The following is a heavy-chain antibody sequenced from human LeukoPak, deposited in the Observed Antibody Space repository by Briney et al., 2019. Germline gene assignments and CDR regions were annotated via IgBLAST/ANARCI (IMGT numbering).Heavy chain of an antibody. V-gene: IGHV3-23*01. CDR2: ITGSGGGT. CDR3: PKDGGESLEWSPPRAL. J-gene: IGHJ6*02. Sequence: GGSLRLSCAASGFTFSGHAMGWVRQAPGKGLEWVSSITGSGGGTYYGDSVKGRFTISRDNSMNTLFLQMNSLRAEDTAVYYWPKDGGESLEWSPPRALGAQGTTVPVS. CDR1: GFTFSGHA. D-gene: IGHD3-3*01.